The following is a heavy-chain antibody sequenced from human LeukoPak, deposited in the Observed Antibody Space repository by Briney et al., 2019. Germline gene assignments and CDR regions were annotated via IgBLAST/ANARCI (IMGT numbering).Heavy chain of an antibody. CDR3: AREAYYDRHLDY. Sequence: GRSLRLSCAASGFTFSSYAMHWVRQAPGKGLEYVSAISSNGGSTYYANSVKGRFTISRDNSKNTLYLQMGSLRAEDMAVYYCAREAYYDRHLDYWGQGTLVTVSS. D-gene: IGHD3-22*01. J-gene: IGHJ4*02. CDR2: ISSNGGST. V-gene: IGHV3-64*01. CDR1: GFTFSSYA.